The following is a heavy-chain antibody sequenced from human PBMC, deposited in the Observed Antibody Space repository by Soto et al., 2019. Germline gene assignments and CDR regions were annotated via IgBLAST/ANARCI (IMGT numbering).Heavy chain of an antibody. V-gene: IGHV4-59*01. CDR3: ARANTYYDFWSGYYKGGSGGLYDY. D-gene: IGHD3-3*01. J-gene: IGHJ4*02. CDR2: IYYSGST. Sequence: SETLSLTCTVSGGSISSYYWSWIRQPPGKGLEWIGYIYYSGSTNYNPSLKSRVTISVDTSKNQFSLKLSSVTAADTAVYYCARANTYYDFWSGYYKGGSGGLYDYWGQGTLVTVSS. CDR1: GGSISSYY.